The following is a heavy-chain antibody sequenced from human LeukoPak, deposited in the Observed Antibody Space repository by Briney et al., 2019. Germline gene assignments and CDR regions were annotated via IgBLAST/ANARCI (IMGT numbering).Heavy chain of an antibody. CDR1: GGSVSSGSYY. Sequence: PSETLSLTCTVSGGSVSSGSYYWSWIRQPPGKGLEWIGYIYYSGSTNYNPSLKSRVTISVDTSKNQFSLKLSSVTAADTAVYYCARGPKAGYYGMDVWGQGTTVTVSS. D-gene: IGHD3-10*01. V-gene: IGHV4-61*01. CDR2: IYYSGST. J-gene: IGHJ6*02. CDR3: ARGPKAGYYGMDV.